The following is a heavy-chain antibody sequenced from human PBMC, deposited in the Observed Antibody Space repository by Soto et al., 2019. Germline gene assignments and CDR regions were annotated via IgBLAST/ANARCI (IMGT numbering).Heavy chain of an antibody. Sequence: ASVNVSCKASGGTFSSYAISWVRQAPGQGLEWMGGIIPIFGTANYAQKFQGRVTITADESTSTAYMELSSLRSEDTAVYYCASSAGLRSLEWSNYYYYGMDVWGQGTTVTVSS. D-gene: IGHD3-3*01. V-gene: IGHV1-69*13. CDR2: IIPIFGTA. CDR3: ASSAGLRSLEWSNYYYYGMDV. CDR1: GGTFSSYA. J-gene: IGHJ6*02.